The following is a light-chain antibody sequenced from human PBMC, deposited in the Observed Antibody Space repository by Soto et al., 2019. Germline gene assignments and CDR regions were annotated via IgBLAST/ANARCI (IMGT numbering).Light chain of an antibody. CDR1: QSISSW. CDR2: DAS. Sequence: DIQMTQSPSTLSASVVDRVTITCRASQSISSWLAWYQQKPGKAPKLLIFDASSLESGTPSRFSGRRSGTQFTLTINGLQPDDFATYYCQQYDNYKPLTFGGGTKVDNK. J-gene: IGKJ4*01. V-gene: IGKV1-5*01. CDR3: QQYDNYKPLT.